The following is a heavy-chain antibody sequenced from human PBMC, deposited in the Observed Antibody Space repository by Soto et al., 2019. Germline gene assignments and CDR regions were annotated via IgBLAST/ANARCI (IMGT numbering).Heavy chain of an antibody. J-gene: IGHJ4*02. D-gene: IGHD1-26*01. V-gene: IGHV3-21*01. CDR3: ARFEVGAPS. CDR2: ISSSSSYI. Sequence: GGSLRLSCAASGLTLSSNAMSRVRQAPGKGLEWVSSISSSSSYIYYADSVKGRFTISRDNAKNSLYLQMNSLRAEDTAVYYCARFEVGAPSWGQGTLVPVSS. CDR1: GLTLSSNA.